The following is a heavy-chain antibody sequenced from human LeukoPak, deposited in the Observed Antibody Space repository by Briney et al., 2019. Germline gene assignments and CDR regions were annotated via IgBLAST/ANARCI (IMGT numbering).Heavy chain of an antibody. CDR3: ARPIRSNYGDYPLRY. V-gene: IGHV4-39*01. Sequence: SETLSLTCTVSGSSISSSSNYWGWIRQPPGKGLEWIGSMYYGGITYYNPSLTSRVTISVDTSKNQCSLKLSSVTAADTAVYYCARPIRSNYGDYPLRYWGQGTLVTVSS. J-gene: IGHJ4*02. CDR2: MYYGGIT. CDR1: GSSISSSSNY. D-gene: IGHD4-17*01.